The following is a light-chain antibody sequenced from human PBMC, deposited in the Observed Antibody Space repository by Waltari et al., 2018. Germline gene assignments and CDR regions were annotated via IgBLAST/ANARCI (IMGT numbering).Light chain of an antibody. CDR3: QQSYSTPLT. V-gene: IGKV1-39*01. Sequence: DIQMTQSPSSLSASVGDRVTITCLASHGISSYLNWYQQKPGKAPKLLIYAASSVQSGVPSRVSGSGSGTDFTLTISSLQPEDFATYYCQQSYSTPLTFGGGTKVEIK. J-gene: IGKJ4*01. CDR2: AAS. CDR1: HGISSY.